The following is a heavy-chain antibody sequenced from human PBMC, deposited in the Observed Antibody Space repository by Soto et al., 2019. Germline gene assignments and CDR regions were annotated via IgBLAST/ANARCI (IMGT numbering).Heavy chain of an antibody. J-gene: IGHJ5*02. Sequence: QVQLVQSGAEVKTPGSSVKVSCKASGGTFSSYAISWVRQAPGQGLEWLGGIIPIFGTANYAQKFQGRVTITADKSTSTAYMELSSLRSEDTAVYYCARTIESPGWFDPWGQGTLVTVSS. CDR2: IIPIFGTA. D-gene: IGHD1-26*01. CDR1: GGTFSSYA. CDR3: ARTIESPGWFDP. V-gene: IGHV1-69*06.